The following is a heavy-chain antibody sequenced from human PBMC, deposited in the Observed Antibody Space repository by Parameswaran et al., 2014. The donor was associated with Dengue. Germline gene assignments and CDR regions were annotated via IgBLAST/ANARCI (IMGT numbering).Heavy chain of an antibody. Sequence: WIRQPPGKGLEWLGSIYSIGSTYYTPSLKSRVTISVDTSKNHFSLRLNSVTAADTAVYYCVSSFQYSDSTVYYPWYYYGMDVWGQGTTVTVSS. V-gene: IGHV4-39*01. CDR2: IYSIGST. J-gene: IGHJ6*02. CDR3: VSSFQYSDSTVYYPWYYYGMDV. D-gene: IGHD3-22*01.